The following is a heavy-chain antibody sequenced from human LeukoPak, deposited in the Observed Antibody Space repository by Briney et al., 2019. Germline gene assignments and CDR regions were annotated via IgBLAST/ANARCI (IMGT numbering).Heavy chain of an antibody. CDR3: ERQGDSYYYYGMDV. CDR2: IYYSGST. D-gene: IGHD1-26*01. J-gene: IGHJ6*02. Sequence: SETLSLTCTVSGGSISSSSYYWGWIRQPPGKGLEWIGSIYYSGSTYYNPSLKSRVTISVDTSKNQCSLKLSSVTAAATAVYYCERQGDSYYYYGMDVWGQGTTVTV. CDR1: GGSISSSSYY. V-gene: IGHV4-39*01.